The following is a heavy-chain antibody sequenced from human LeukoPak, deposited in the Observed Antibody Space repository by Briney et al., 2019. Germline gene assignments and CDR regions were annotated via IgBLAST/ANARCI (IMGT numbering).Heavy chain of an antibody. CDR2: IKQDGSEK. Sequence: GGSLRLSCAASGFTFSSYWMSWVRQAAGKGLEWVANIKQDGSEKYYVDSVKGRFTISRDNAKNSLYLQMNSLRAEDTAVYYCARDLAVVPAAPIYYWGQGTLVTVSS. J-gene: IGHJ4*02. CDR3: ARDLAVVPAAPIYY. D-gene: IGHD2-2*01. CDR1: GFTFSSYW. V-gene: IGHV3-7*01.